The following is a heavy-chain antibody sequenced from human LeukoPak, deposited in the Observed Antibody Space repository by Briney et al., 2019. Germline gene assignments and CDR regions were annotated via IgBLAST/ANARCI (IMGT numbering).Heavy chain of an antibody. Sequence: KPSETLSLTCTVYGGSFSGYYWSWIRQPPGKGLEWIGEIHPGGSTNYNPSLKSRVTIAVDTSKNQFSLTLSSVTAADTAIYYCARGSDRAKISYWGQGTLVTVSS. V-gene: IGHV4-34*01. CDR3: ARGSDRAKISY. CDR2: IHPGGST. D-gene: IGHD2-21*02. J-gene: IGHJ4*02. CDR1: GGSFSGYY.